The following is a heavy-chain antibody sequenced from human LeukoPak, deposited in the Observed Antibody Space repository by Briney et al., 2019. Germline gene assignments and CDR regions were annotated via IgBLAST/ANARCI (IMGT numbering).Heavy chain of an antibody. CDR3: TTPGIAVAGRFDY. J-gene: IGHJ4*02. V-gene: IGHV3-15*01. CDR2: IKSKTDGGTT. D-gene: IGHD6-19*01. CDR1: GFTFSNAW. Sequence: GGSLRLSCAASGFTFSNAWMSWVRQAPGKGLDWVGRIKSKTDGGTTNYAAPVKGRFTISRDDSKNTLYLQMNSLKTEDTAVYYCTTPGIAVAGRFDYWGQGTLVTVSS.